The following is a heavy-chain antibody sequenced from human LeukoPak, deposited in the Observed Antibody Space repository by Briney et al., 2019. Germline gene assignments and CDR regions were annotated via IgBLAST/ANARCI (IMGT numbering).Heavy chain of an antibody. J-gene: IGHJ4*02. V-gene: IGHV3-21*01. CDR2: ISSSSSYI. CDR3: ARDIAEMATIPFDY. Sequence: GGSLRLSCAASGFTFSSYSMNWVRQAPGKGLEWVSSISSSSSYIYYADSVKGRFTISRDNAKNSLYLQMNSLRAEDTAVYYCARDIAEMATIPFDYWGQGTLVTVSS. CDR1: GFTFSSYS. D-gene: IGHD5-24*01.